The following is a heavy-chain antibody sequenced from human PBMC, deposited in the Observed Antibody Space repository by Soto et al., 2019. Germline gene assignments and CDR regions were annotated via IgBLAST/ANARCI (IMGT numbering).Heavy chain of an antibody. Sequence: QVQLQESGPGLVKPSGTLSLTCAVSGGSISSSNWWSWVRQPPGKGLEWIGRIYTSGSTNYNPSLKSRVTMSVDTSKNQFSLKLSSVTAADTAVYYCARDSPYIAADVPNWFDPWGQGTLVTVSS. CDR1: GGSISSSNW. CDR3: ARDSPYIAADVPNWFDP. J-gene: IGHJ5*02. D-gene: IGHD6-13*01. CDR2: IYTSGST. V-gene: IGHV4-4*02.